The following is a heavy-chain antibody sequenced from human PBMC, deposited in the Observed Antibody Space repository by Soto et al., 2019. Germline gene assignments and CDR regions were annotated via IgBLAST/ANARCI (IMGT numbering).Heavy chain of an antibody. CDR2: IYYSGST. D-gene: IGHD3-9*01. J-gene: IGHJ4*02. CDR3: ARSYYDILTGYSTFHY. CDR1: GGSISSYY. Sequence: PSETLSLTCTVSGGSISSYYWSWIRQPPGKGLEWIGYIYYSGSTNYNPSLKSRVTISVDTSKNQFSLKLSSVTAADTAVYYCARSYYDILTGYSTFHYWGQGTLVTVSS. V-gene: IGHV4-59*01.